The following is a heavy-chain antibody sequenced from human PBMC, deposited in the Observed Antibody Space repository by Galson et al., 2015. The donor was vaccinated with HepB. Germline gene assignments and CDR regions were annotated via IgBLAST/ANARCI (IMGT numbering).Heavy chain of an antibody. CDR3: AREAGYSYDFRTVIDY. Sequence: SLRLSCAASGFTFSSYSMNWVRQAPGKGLEWVSYISSSSSTIYYADSVKGRFTISRDNAKNSLYLQMNSLRAEDTAVYYCAREAGYSYDFRTVIDYWGQGTLVTVSS. J-gene: IGHJ4*02. CDR1: GFTFSSYS. V-gene: IGHV3-48*01. CDR2: ISSSSSTI. D-gene: IGHD5-18*01.